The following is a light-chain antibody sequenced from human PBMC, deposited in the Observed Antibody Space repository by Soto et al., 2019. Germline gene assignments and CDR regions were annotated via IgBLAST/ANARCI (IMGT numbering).Light chain of an antibody. CDR3: ASYASSNTVL. J-gene: IGLJ2*01. Sequence: QSALTQPASVSGSPGQSITISCTGTSSDIGGYNYVSWYQQHPGKAPKLMIYVVSDRPSGVSNRFSGSKSGNTASLTISGLQAEDEADYYCASYASSNTVLFGGGTKLTVL. CDR2: VVS. V-gene: IGLV2-14*03. CDR1: SSDIGGYNY.